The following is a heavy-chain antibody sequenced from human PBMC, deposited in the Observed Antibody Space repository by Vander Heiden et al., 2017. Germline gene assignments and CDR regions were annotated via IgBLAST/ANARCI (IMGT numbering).Heavy chain of an antibody. V-gene: IGHV3-23*01. CDR3: AKDFGDNGFYYGLDV. D-gene: IGHD1-20*01. CDR2: ISGSGSNT. J-gene: IGHJ6*02. CDR1: GLTFSSTA. Sequence: VQPSACGGGVVQPGGCLRLSCAASGLTFSSTAMNWVRQAPGKGLEWVSVISGSGSNTYYADSVKGRFTISRDNSKNTLYLQMSSLRAEDTAVYYCAKDFGDNGFYYGLDVWGQGTTVTVSS.